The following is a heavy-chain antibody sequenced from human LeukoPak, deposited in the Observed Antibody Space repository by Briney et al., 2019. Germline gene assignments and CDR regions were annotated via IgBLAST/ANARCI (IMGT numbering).Heavy chain of an antibody. V-gene: IGHV1-18*01. J-gene: IGHJ6*02. D-gene: IGHD2-15*01. Sequence: GASVKVSCKASGYTFTSYGISWVRQAPGQGLEWMGWISAYNGNTNYAQKLQGRVTMTTDTSTSTAYMELRSLRSDDTAVYYCARGDCSGGSCYNYYGMDVWGQGTTVTVSS. CDR2: ISAYNGNT. CDR3: ARGDCSGGSCYNYYGMDV. CDR1: GYTFTSYG.